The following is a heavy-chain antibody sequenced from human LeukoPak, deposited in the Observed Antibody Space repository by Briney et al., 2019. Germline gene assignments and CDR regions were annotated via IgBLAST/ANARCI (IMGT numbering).Heavy chain of an antibody. Sequence: SETLSLTCTVSGGSISSYCWSWIRQPPGKGLEWIGYMYYSGSTNYNPSLKSRVTISVDTSKNQFSLKLSSVTAADTAMYYCASRDYSGRHFDYWGQGTLVTVSS. CDR1: GGSISSYC. V-gene: IGHV4-59*01. J-gene: IGHJ4*02. D-gene: IGHD4-23*01. CDR3: ASRDYSGRHFDY. CDR2: MYYSGST.